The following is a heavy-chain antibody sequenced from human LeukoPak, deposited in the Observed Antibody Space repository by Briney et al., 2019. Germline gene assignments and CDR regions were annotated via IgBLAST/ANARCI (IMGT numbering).Heavy chain of an antibody. V-gene: IGHV4-39*01. CDR3: ARSNMIGPFDP. CDR1: GGSISSSSYY. D-gene: IGHD3-22*01. Sequence: SETLSLTCTVSGGSISSSSYYWGWIRQPPGKGLEWIGSIYYSGSTYYNPSLKSRVTISVDTSKNQFSLKLSSVTAADTAVYYCARSNMIGPFDPWGQGTLVTVSS. J-gene: IGHJ5*02. CDR2: IYYSGST.